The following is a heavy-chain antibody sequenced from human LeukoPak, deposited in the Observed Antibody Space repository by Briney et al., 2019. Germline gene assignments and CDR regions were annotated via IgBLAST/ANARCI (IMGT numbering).Heavy chain of an antibody. CDR3: ARGQAAAGLYFDY. J-gene: IGHJ4*02. CDR2: VYTGGST. V-gene: IGHV3-53*01. D-gene: IGHD6-13*01. CDR1: GFTVSSNY. Sequence: PGGSLRLSCAASGFTVSSNYMTWVRQAPGKGLEWVSVVYTGGSTYSADSVRGRFTISRDNSKNTLYLQTNSLRAEDPAVYYCARGQAAAGLYFDYWGQGTLVTVSS.